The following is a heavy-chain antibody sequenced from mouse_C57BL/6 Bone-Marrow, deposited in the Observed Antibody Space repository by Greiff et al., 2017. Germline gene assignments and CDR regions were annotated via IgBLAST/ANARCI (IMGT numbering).Heavy chain of an antibody. J-gene: IGHJ3*01. D-gene: IGHD2-3*01. CDR3: TAYGYYPWFAY. Sequence: EVQLQESGAELVRPGASVKLSCTASGFNIKDDYMHWVKQRPEQGLEWIGWIDPENGDTEYASKFQGKATITAATSSNTACLQLSSLTSEDTAVYYCTAYGYYPWFAYWGQGTLVTVSA. CDR2: IDPENGDT. V-gene: IGHV14-4*01. CDR1: GFNIKDDY.